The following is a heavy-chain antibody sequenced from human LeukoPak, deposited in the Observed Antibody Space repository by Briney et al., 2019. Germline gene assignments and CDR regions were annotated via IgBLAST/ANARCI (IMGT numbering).Heavy chain of an antibody. CDR2: IYTSGST. Sequence: SETLSLTCTVSGGSISSYYWSWLRQPAGKGLEWIGRIYTSGSTNYNPSLKSRVTMSVDTSKNQFSLKLSSVTAADTAVYYCARGTNTYYYASSGYYSLAFDIWGQGTMVTVSS. CDR3: ARGTNTYYYASSGYYSLAFDI. J-gene: IGHJ3*02. D-gene: IGHD3-22*01. V-gene: IGHV4-4*07. CDR1: GGSISSYY.